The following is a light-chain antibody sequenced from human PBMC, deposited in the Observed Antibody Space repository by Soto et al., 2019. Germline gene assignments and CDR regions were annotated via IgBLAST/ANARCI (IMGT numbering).Light chain of an antibody. CDR1: QSVDRNY. V-gene: IGKV3-20*01. Sequence: EIVLTQSPGTLSLSPGESATLSCRASQSVDRNYLAWYQQKPGQAPRLLIYGASSRATGIPPRFSGSGSGTEFVLTISGLEPEDFAVYYCHQFPSTPRTFGQGTKVESK. CDR3: HQFPSTPRT. CDR2: GAS. J-gene: IGKJ1*01.